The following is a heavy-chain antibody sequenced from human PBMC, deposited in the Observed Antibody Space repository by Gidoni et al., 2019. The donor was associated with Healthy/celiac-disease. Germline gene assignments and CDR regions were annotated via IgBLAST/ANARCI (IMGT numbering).Heavy chain of an antibody. CDR1: GYTFTSYA. J-gene: IGHJ5*02. CDR2: INAGNGNT. Sequence: QVQLVQSGAEVKKPGASVKVSFKASGYTFTSYAMHWVRQAPGQRLEWMGWINAGNGNTKYSQKFQGRVTITRDTSTSTAYMELSSLRSEDTAVYYCARDSQYYYDSSGPNWFDPWGQGTLVTVSS. CDR3: ARDSQYYYDSSGPNWFDP. V-gene: IGHV1-3*01. D-gene: IGHD3-22*01.